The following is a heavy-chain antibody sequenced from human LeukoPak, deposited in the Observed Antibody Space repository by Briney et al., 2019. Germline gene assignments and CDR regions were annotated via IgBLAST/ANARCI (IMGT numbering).Heavy chain of an antibody. V-gene: IGHV4-4*09. J-gene: IGHJ4*02. D-gene: IGHD2-15*01. Sequence: SETLSLTCTVSGGSSSSYYWTWIWQPPGKGLEWIGYIHTSGSTNYNPSLKSRVTMSVDTSKNQFSLRLSSVTAADTAVYYCVRPGQSNWWVYFNYWGQGTVATVSS. CDR2: IHTSGST. CDR1: GGSSSSYY. CDR3: VRPGQSNWWVYFNY.